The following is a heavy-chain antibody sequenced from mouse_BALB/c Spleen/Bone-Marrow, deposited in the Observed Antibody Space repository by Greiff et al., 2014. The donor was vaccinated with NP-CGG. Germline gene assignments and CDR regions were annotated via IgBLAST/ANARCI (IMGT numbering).Heavy chain of an antibody. CDR2: INSNGGLT. V-gene: IGHV5-6-2*01. J-gene: IGHJ2*01. Sequence: EVQLVEFGGGLVKLGGSLKLSCAASGFTFSSYYMSWVRQTPEKRLELVAAINSNGGLTYYPDNVKGRFTISRDNAKNILYLQMSSLKSDDTALYYCARHQRGSSFYYFDYWGQGTTLTVSS. CDR3: ARHQRGSSFYYFDY. CDR1: GFTFSSYY. D-gene: IGHD1-1*01.